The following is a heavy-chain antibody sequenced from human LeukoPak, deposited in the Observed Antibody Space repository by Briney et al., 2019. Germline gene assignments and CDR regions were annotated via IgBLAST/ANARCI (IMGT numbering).Heavy chain of an antibody. Sequence: HPGGSLRLSCAASGFTFSSYAMTWVRQAPGKGLEWVSGISASGDSPYYADPVKGRFTISRDNSKNTLFLQMSSLRAEDTAIYYCARGRYDSSGYFQDWGQGTLVTVSS. CDR2: ISASGDSP. V-gene: IGHV3-23*01. CDR1: GFTFSSYA. J-gene: IGHJ1*01. D-gene: IGHD3-22*01. CDR3: ARGRYDSSGYFQD.